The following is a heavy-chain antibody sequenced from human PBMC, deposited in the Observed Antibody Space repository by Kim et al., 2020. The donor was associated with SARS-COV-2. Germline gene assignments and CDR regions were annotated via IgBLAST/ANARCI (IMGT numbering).Heavy chain of an antibody. D-gene: IGHD3-3*01. Sequence: SETLSLTCTVSGGSISSYYWSWIRQPPGKGLEWIGYIYYSGSTNYNPSLKSRVTISVDTSKNQFSLKLSSVTAADTAVYYCARHSTNRGDFWSGYYLHYYYGMDVWGQGTTVTVSS. J-gene: IGHJ6*02. CDR3: ARHSTNRGDFWSGYYLHYYYGMDV. CDR1: GGSISSYY. V-gene: IGHV4-59*08. CDR2: IYYSGST.